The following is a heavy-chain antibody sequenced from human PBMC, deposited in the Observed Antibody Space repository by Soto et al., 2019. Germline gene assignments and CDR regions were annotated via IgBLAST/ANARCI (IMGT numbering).Heavy chain of an antibody. V-gene: IGHV3-21*01. CDR2: ISSSSSYI. J-gene: IGHJ4*02. D-gene: IGHD3-9*01. Sequence: EVQLVESGGGLVKPGGSLRLSCAASGFTFSSYSMNWVRQAPGKGLEWVSSISSSSSYIYYADSVKGRFTISRDNAKNSLYLQMNSLRAEDTAVYYCARDPTDILTGYHDYWGQGPLVTVSS. CDR1: GFTFSSYS. CDR3: ARDPTDILTGYHDY.